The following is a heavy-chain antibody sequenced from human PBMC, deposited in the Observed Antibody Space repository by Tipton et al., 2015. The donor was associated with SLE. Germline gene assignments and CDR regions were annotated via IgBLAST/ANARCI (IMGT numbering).Heavy chain of an antibody. J-gene: IGHJ4*02. CDR2: FYPNSGGT. CDR3: AKVTRGIAARPFGS. CDR1: GFTFRSHY. D-gene: IGHD6-6*01. V-gene: IGHV1-2*02. Sequence: QLVQSGAEVKRPGASVKVSCKASGFTFRSHYMHWVRQAPGQGLEWMGWFYPNSGGTNYAQKFQGRVTMTWDTSISTASMELRSLRSDDTAIYYCAKVTRGIAARPFGSWGQGTLVTVSS.